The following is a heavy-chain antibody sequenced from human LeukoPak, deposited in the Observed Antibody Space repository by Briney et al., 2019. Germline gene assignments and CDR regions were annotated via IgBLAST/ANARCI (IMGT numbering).Heavy chain of an antibody. CDR3: ARVARGASYYDFWSGYYPLDYYYGMDV. CDR1: GFTFSSYG. Sequence: PGGSLRLSCAASGFTFSSYGMHWVRQAPGKGLEWVAVIWYDGSNKYYADSVKGRFTISRDNSKNTLYLQMNSLRAEDTAVYYCARVARGASYYDFWSGYYPLDYYYGMDVWGQGTTVTVSS. V-gene: IGHV3-33*01. CDR2: IWYDGSNK. D-gene: IGHD3-3*01. J-gene: IGHJ6*02.